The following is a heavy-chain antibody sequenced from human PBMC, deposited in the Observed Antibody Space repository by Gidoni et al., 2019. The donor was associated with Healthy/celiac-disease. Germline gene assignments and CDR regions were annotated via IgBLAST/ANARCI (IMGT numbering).Heavy chain of an antibody. CDR3: AKDLFDY. V-gene: IGHV3-30*18. Sequence: QLQLVESGGGVVQPGRSLRLSCAASGFTFSSYGMHWVRQAPGKGLEWVAVISYDGSNKYYADSVKGRFTISRDNSKNTLYLQMNSLRAEDTAVYYCAKDLFDYWGQGTLVTVSS. J-gene: IGHJ4*02. CDR1: GFTFSSYG. CDR2: ISYDGSNK.